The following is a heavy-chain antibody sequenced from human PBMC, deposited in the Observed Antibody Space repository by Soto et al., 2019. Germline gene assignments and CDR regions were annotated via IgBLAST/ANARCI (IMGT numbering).Heavy chain of an antibody. V-gene: IGHV4-39*01. CDR2: IYYSVST. D-gene: IGHD3-10*01. CDR1: GGSISSSSYY. J-gene: IGHJ6*03. CDR3: ARTFGELLYAVRQNPTKYYYYYMDV. Sequence: QLQLQESGPGLVKPSETLSLTCTVSGGSISSSSYYWGWIRQPPGKGLEWIGSIYYSVSTYYNPSLKSRVTISVDTSKNQFSLKLSSVTAADTAVYYCARTFGELLYAVRQNPTKYYYYYMDVWGKGTTVTVSS.